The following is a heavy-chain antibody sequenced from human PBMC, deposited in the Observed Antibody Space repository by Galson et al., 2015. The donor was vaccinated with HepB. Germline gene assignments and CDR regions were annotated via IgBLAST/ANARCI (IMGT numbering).Heavy chain of an antibody. CDR3: ARERYCSSTSCYEDWYFDL. D-gene: IGHD2-2*01. CDR1: GFTFSSYG. J-gene: IGHJ2*01. Sequence: SLRLSCAASGFTFSSYGMHWVRQAPGKGLEWLAVIWYDGSNKYYADSVKGRFTISRDNSKNTLYLQMNSLRAEDTAVYYRARERYCSSTSCYEDWYFDLWGRGTLVTVSS. CDR2: IWYDGSNK. V-gene: IGHV3-33*08.